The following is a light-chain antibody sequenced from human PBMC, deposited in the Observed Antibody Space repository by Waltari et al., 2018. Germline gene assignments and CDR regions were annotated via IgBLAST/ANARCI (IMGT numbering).Light chain of an antibody. CDR3: QQFHDYPWT. Sequence: IQLTQSPSSLSASVGDTITITCRASQGVITYLAWLQQKPGRAPKVLIFEASTLQSGVPSRFSGRGSGTDFTLTISSLQPEDFATYYCQQFHDYPWTFGQGTKVEIK. J-gene: IGKJ1*01. CDR2: EAS. V-gene: IGKV1-9*01. CDR1: QGVITY.